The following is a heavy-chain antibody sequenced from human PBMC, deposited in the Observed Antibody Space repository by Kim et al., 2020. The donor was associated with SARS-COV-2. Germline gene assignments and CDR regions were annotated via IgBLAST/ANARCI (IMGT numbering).Heavy chain of an antibody. CDR3: ARGGQYCSSTSCHLPYYYYMDV. Sequence: SETLSLTCTVSGGSISSGGYYWSWIRQHPGKGLEWIGYIYYSGSTYYNPSLKSRVTILVDTSKNQFSLKLSSVTAADTAVYYCARGGQYCSSTSCHLPYYYYMDVWGKGTTVTVSS. J-gene: IGHJ6*03. CDR1: GGSISSGGYY. CDR2: IYYSGST. V-gene: IGHV4-31*03. D-gene: IGHD2-2*01.